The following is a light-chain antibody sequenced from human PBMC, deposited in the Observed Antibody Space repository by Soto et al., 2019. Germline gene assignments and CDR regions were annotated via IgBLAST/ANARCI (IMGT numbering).Light chain of an antibody. CDR3: CSYAGSSPL. Sequence: QSVLTQPASVSGSPGQSITISCTGTSSDVGCYNLVSWYQQHPGKAPKLMIYEGSKRPSGVSNRFSGSKSGNTASLTISGLQAEDEADYYCCSYAGSSPLFGGGTKLTVL. CDR1: SSDVGCYNL. CDR2: EGS. V-gene: IGLV2-23*01. J-gene: IGLJ2*01.